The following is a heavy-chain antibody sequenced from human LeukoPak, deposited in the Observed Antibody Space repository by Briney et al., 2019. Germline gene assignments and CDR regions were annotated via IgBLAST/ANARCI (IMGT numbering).Heavy chain of an antibody. Sequence: GRSLRLSCAASGFTFTNYAMHWVRQAPGKGLEWVAAISFDGSNEYYADSVKGRFSISRDNSKNTLYLQMNSLRAEDTAVYYCARVPETGNWFDPWGQGTLVTVSS. CDR2: ISFDGSNE. CDR3: ARVPETGNWFDP. CDR1: GFTFTNYA. D-gene: IGHD1-14*01. V-gene: IGHV3-30-3*01. J-gene: IGHJ5*02.